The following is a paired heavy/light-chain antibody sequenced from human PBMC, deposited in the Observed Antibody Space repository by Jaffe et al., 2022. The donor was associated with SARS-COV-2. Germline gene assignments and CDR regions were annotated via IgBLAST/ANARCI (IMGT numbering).Heavy chain of an antibody. CDR2: INPKSGGP. V-gene: IGHV1-2*02. Sequence: QVHLVQSGAEVKEPGASVKVSCKPFGYMFIDYFIHWVRQAPGQGFDWMGWINPKSGGPNYAQKFQGRVTMTRDTSIETAYMELSGLRSDDTAIYYCARGDSNGAYYWGQGTLVTVSS. D-gene: IGHD3-22*01. CDR1: GYMFIDYF. J-gene: IGHJ4*02. CDR3: ARGDSNGAYY.
Light chain of an antibody. CDR3: QQYHSFPYT. Sequence: DIVMTQSPDSLSVSLGERATIHCKSSQSVLYNSNNKHYLAWHQQKPGQPPKVLIYWASTRDFGVPDRFSGSGSGTDFTLTISSLQAEDVAVYYCQQYHSFPYTFGQGTKLEIK. CDR1: QSVLYNSNNKHY. J-gene: IGKJ2*01. V-gene: IGKV4-1*01. CDR2: WAS.